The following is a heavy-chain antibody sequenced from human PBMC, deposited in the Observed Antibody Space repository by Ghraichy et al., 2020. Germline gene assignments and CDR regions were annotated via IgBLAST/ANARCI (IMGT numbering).Heavy chain of an antibody. CDR1: GYTFTGYY. CDR2: INPSSGGT. D-gene: IGHD6-19*01. V-gene: IGHV1-2*06. J-gene: IGHJ6*02. Sequence: ASVKVSCKASGYTFTGYYIHWLRQAPGQGLEWMGRINPSSGGTKYAQKFQGRVSMTRDTSINTDYMELSRLRLDDTAVYYCATIAVPGTRSYYNGMDVWGQGTAVIVSS. CDR3: ATIAVPGTRSYYNGMDV.